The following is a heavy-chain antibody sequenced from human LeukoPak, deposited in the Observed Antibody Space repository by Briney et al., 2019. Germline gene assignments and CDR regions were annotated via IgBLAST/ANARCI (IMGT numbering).Heavy chain of an antibody. CDR1: GYSFTSYW. CDR3: ARHGSYYYDSSGYYGSLDY. CDR2: IYPGDSDT. V-gene: IGHV5-51*01. Sequence: GKSLKISCKGSGYSFTSYWIGWVRQMPGKGLEWMGIIYPGDSDTRYSPSFQGQVTISADKSISTAYLQWSSLKASDTAMYYCARHGSYYYDSSGYYGSLDYWGQGTLVTVSS. J-gene: IGHJ4*02. D-gene: IGHD3-22*01.